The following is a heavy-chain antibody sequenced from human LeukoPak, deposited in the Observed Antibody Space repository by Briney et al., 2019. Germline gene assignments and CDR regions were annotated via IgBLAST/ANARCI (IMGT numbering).Heavy chain of an antibody. D-gene: IGHD6-6*01. J-gene: IGHJ4*02. CDR2: INHSGST. Sequence: SETLSLTCAVYGGSFSGYYWSWIRQPPGKGLEWIGEINHSGSTNYNPSLKSRVTISVDTSKNQFSLKLSSVTAADTAVYYCARADRPYYFDYWGQGTLVTASS. V-gene: IGHV4-34*01. CDR3: ARADRPYYFDY. CDR1: GGSFSGYY.